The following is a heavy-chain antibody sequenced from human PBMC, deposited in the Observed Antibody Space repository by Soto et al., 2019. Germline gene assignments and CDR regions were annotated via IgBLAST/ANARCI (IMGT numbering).Heavy chain of an antibody. CDR1: GGSISSGDYY. CDR2: IYYSGST. D-gene: IGHD3-10*01. V-gene: IGHV4-30-4*01. J-gene: IGHJ6*03. CDR3: ARIRITMVRGATRYYYYMDV. Sequence: PSETLSLTCTVSGGSISSGDYYWSWIRQPPGKGLEWIGYIYYSGSTYYNPSLKSRVTISVDTSKNQFSLKLSSVTAADTAVYYCARIRITMVRGATRYYYYMDVWGKGTRVTVSS.